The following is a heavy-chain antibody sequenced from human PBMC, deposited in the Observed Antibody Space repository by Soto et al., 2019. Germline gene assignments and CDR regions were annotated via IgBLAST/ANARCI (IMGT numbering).Heavy chain of an antibody. D-gene: IGHD3-16*01. V-gene: IGHV3-15*01. CDR3: STDAYAGLDT. CDR2: IKSEIEGGTT. J-gene: IGHJ5*02. CDR1: GFTLSNVW. Sequence: GGSLRLSCAASGFTLSNVWMTWVRRAPGKGLEWVGRIKSEIEGGTTDYAAPVKGRFTISRDDSRNTLYLQMNSLKTEDTAVYYCSTDAYAGLDTWGQGTQVTVSS.